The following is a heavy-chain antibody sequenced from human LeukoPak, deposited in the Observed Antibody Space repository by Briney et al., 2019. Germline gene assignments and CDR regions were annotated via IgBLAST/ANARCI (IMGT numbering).Heavy chain of an antibody. CDR1: GGSFSGYY. Sequence: PETLSLTCAVYGGSFSGYYWSWIRQPPGKGLEWIGEINHSGSTNYNPSLKSRVTISVDTSKNQFSLKLSSVTAADTAVYYCARGGVVPAAMPAKAYYYYGMDVWGKGTTVTVSS. V-gene: IGHV4-34*01. J-gene: IGHJ6*04. CDR3: ARGGVVPAAMPAKAYYYYGMDV. CDR2: INHSGST. D-gene: IGHD2-2*01.